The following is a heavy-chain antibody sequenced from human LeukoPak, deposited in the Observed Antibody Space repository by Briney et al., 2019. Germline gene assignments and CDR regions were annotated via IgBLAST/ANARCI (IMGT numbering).Heavy chain of an antibody. V-gene: IGHV4-39*07. CDR3: ARGFSSGLFDY. Sequence: SETLSLTCTVSGGSISSSSYYWGWIRQPPGKGLEWIGSIYYSGSTYYNPSLKSRVTISVDTSKNQFSLKLSSVTAADTAVYYCARGFSSGLFDYWGQGTLVTVSS. J-gene: IGHJ4*02. D-gene: IGHD6-19*01. CDR1: GGSISSSSYY. CDR2: IYYSGST.